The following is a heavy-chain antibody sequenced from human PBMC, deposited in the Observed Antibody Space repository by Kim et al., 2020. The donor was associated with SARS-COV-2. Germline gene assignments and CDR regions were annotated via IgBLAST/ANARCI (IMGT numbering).Heavy chain of an antibody. D-gene: IGHD3-22*01. V-gene: IGHV3-21*01. CDR3: ARVHYDSGGYYLHFDY. J-gene: IGHJ4*02. Sequence: SWKGRLTNSRDSAKNALYLQMNSLRAEDTAVYYCARVHYDSGGYYLHFDYWGQGTLVTVSS.